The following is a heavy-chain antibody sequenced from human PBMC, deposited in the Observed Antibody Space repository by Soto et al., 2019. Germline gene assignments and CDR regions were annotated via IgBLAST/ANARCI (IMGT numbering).Heavy chain of an antibody. D-gene: IGHD2-2*01. J-gene: IGHJ6*02. CDR3: ERRSLSMPRTLNEMDV. CDR2: IDPTDSDT. V-gene: IGHV5-10-1*01. Sequence: GESLKISCKGFGYNFMKYWIIWVRQMPGKGLEWMGRIDPTDSDTNYSSSFQGHVTISVDKSITTAFLQWSSLQASDTAIYYCERRSLSMPRTLNEMDVWGPGPTVTVSS. CDR1: GYNFMKYW.